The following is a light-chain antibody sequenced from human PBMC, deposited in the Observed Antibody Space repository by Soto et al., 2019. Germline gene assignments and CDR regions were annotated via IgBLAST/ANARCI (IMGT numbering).Light chain of an antibody. Sequence: QSVLTQPHSASGTPGQRVTISCSGSSSNIGTSSVHWFQQLPGTAPKLLISTTNQRPSGVPERFSGSKSGTSASLAFSGLQSEDEADYYCAAWDDSLNGHVFGTGTKVTVL. CDR3: AAWDDSLNGHV. J-gene: IGLJ1*01. CDR2: TTN. V-gene: IGLV1-44*01. CDR1: SSNIGTSS.